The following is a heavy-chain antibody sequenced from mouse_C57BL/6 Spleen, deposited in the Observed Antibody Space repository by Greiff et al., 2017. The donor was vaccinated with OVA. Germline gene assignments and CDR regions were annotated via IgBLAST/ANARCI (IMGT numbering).Heavy chain of an antibody. Sequence: VQLQQSGPELVKPGASVKISCKASGYTFTDYCMNWVKQSHGKSLEWIGYINPNNGGTSYNQKFKGKATLTVDKSSSTAYMELRSLTSEDSAVYYCARDTLRYVDYWGQGTTLTVYS. CDR3: ARDTLRYVDY. CDR2: INPNNGGT. D-gene: IGHD1-1*01. CDR1: GYTFTDYC. J-gene: IGHJ2*01. V-gene: IGHV1-26*01.